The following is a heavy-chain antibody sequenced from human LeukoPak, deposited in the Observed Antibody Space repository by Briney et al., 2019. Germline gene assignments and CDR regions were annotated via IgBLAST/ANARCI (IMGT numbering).Heavy chain of an antibody. CDR3: ARQYGYTYGYVDY. CDR2: IYYRGNT. Sequence: PSETLSLTCTVSGDSVSIYYWSWIRQPPGKGLEWIGYIYYRGNTNYNPSLKSRVTMAVDTSKNQFSLKLSSVTAADTAVYYCARQYGYTYGYVDYWGQGTLVTVSS. J-gene: IGHJ4*02. V-gene: IGHV4-59*08. CDR1: GDSVSIYY. D-gene: IGHD5-18*01.